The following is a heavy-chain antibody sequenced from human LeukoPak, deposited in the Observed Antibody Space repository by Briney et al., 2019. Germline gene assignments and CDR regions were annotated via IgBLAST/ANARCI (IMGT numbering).Heavy chain of an antibody. CDR2: IYYSGST. D-gene: IGHD6-13*01. V-gene: IGHV4-59*01. J-gene: IGHJ4*02. CDR3: ARDVTAAFDY. Sequence: MSSETLSLTCTVSGGSISSYYWSWIRQPPGKGLEWIGYIYYSGSTNYNPSLKSRVTISVDTSKNQFSLKLSSVTAADTAVYYCARDVTAAFDYWGQGTLVTVSS. CDR1: GGSISSYY.